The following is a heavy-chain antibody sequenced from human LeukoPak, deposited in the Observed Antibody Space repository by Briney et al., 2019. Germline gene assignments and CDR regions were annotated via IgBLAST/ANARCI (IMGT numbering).Heavy chain of an antibody. CDR1: GGTFSSYA. J-gene: IGHJ6*04. V-gene: IGHV1-69*13. CDR3: AGVGYSSSFPGLGDYYYYYGMDV. Sequence: SVKVSFKASGGTFSSYAISWVRQAPGQGLEWMGGIIPIFGTANYAQKFQGRVTITADESTSTAYMELSSLRSEDTAVYYCAGVGYSSSFPGLGDYYYYYGMDVWGKGTTVTVSS. CDR2: IIPIFGTA. D-gene: IGHD6-19*01.